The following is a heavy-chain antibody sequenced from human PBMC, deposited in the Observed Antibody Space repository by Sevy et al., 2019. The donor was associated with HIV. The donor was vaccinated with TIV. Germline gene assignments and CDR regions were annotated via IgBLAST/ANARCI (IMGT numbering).Heavy chain of an antibody. Sequence: SETLSLTCTVSGDSISGYYWSWIRQSPGKGLQWIGYIYYNGRTNYDPSLKSRFIISTDTSKNQFSLKLSSVTAADTAIYYCARAAANYYYAMDVWGQGTTVTVS. V-gene: IGHV4-59*01. CDR2: IYYNGRT. CDR1: GDSISGYY. CDR3: ARAAANYYYAMDV. J-gene: IGHJ6*02.